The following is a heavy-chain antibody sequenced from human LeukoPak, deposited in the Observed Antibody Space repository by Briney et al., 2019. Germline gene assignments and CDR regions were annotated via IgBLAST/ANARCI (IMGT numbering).Heavy chain of an antibody. CDR1: GGSLCFCY. CDR2: INHSGST. Sequence: SETLSLSCAVHGGSLCFCYWSWNRQPSGLFLAWIGEINHSGSTNYNPSLKSRVTISVDTSKNQFSLKLSSVTAADTAVYYCASGVTTGVYYFDYWGQGTLVTVSS. CDR3: ASGVTTGVYYFDY. D-gene: IGHD4-23*01. J-gene: IGHJ4*02. V-gene: IGHV4-34*01.